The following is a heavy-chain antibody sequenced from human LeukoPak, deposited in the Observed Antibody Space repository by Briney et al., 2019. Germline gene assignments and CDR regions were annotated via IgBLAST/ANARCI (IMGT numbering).Heavy chain of an antibody. J-gene: IGHJ6*02. CDR1: GGTFSSYA. D-gene: IGHD7-27*01. V-gene: IGHV1-69*13. CDR2: IIPIFGTA. Sequence: GASVKVSCKASGGTFSSYAISWVRQAPGQGLEWMGGIIPIFGTANYAQKFQGRVTITADESTSTAYMELSSLRSEDTAVYYCASQDVHNWGYYYGMDVWGQGTTVTVSS. CDR3: ASQDVHNWGYYYGMDV.